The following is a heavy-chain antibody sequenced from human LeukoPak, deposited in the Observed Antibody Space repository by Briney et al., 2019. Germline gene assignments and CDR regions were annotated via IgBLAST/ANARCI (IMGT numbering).Heavy chain of an antibody. J-gene: IGHJ2*01. CDR2: IKQDGSEK. CDR1: GFTLRTCG. CDR3: ARGPRYFDL. Sequence: TGGSLRLSCAASGFTLRTCGMSWGRQAPGKGLEWVANIKQDGSEKYYVDSVKGRFTISRDNAKNSLCLLLSSLRAEGTAVYYCARGPRYFDLWGRGSLVTVSS. V-gene: IGHV3-7*01.